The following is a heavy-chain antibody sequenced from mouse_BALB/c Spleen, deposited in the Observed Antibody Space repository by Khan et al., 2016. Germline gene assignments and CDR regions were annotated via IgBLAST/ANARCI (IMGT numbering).Heavy chain of an antibody. CDR1: GFTFSNNW. J-gene: IGHJ1*01. Sequence: EVKLEESGGGLVQPGGSMKLSCAASGFTFSNNWMNWVRQSLEKGLEWVAEIRWKTNNYATHHAEPVKGRFTISRDASNGSVYLHMNSLRSEDTGIYYRTRAWNFDVWGAGTTVPVSS. V-gene: IGHV6-6*02. CDR2: IRWKTNNYAT. CDR3: TRAWNFDV.